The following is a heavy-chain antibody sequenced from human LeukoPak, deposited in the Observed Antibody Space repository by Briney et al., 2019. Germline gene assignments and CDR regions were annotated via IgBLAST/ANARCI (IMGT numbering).Heavy chain of an antibody. Sequence: PSGTLSLTCSVSGGSMSSSSYYYYWGWIRRPPGKGLEWIGSLFNSGSTYYNPSLKSRLTMSVDTSKNQFSMRLTSVTAADTAVYYCARNNSMVRGALDYWGQGILVTVSS. D-gene: IGHD3-10*01. CDR2: LFNSGST. V-gene: IGHV4-39*01. CDR1: GGSMSSSSYYYY. CDR3: ARNNSMVRGALDY. J-gene: IGHJ4*01.